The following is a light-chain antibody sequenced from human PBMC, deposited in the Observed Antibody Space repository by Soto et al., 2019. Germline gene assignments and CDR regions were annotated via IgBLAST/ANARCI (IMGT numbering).Light chain of an antibody. Sequence: DIQMTQSPSSGSASVGDRVTITCRASQGISSWLAWSQQKPGKAPKLLIYAASSLQSGVPSRFSGSGSGTDFTLTISSLQPEDFATYYCQQANSFPYTFGQGTKLEIK. CDR1: QGISSW. CDR3: QQANSFPYT. J-gene: IGKJ2*01. CDR2: AAS. V-gene: IGKV1-12*01.